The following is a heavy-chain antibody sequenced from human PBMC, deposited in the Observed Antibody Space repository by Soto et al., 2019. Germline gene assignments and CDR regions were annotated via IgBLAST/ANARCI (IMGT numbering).Heavy chain of an antibody. D-gene: IGHD2-2*01. CDR2: IYYSGTS. J-gene: IGHJ5*02. V-gene: IGHV4-39*01. Sequence: QLQLQESGPGLVKPSETLSLPCTVSGGSISADTYYWGWIRQPPGKGLEWIGSIYYSGTSSYNPSLNSRVTMSVDTSKKQLSLRLSCVSAADTAVYDCARLHCDSPNCVPLDPWGQGTLVIVSS. CDR1: GGSISADTYY. CDR3: ARLHCDSPNCVPLDP.